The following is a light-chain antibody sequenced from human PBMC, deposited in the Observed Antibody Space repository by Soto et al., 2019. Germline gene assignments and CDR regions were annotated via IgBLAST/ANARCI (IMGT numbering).Light chain of an antibody. CDR3: SSYAGSNLV. Sequence: QSALPQPPSASGSPGQSVTISCTGTSSDVGGYNYVSWYQQHPGKAPKVMIYEVSKRPSGVPDRFSGSKSGNTASLTVSGLQAEDEADYYCSSYAGSNLVFGGGTKLTVL. V-gene: IGLV2-8*01. J-gene: IGLJ2*01. CDR2: EVS. CDR1: SSDVGGYNY.